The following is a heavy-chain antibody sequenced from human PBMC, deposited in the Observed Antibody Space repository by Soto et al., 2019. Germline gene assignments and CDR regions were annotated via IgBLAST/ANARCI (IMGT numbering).Heavy chain of an antibody. Sequence: SETLSLTCAVSGGSISSGGYSWSWIRQPTGKGXEWXXXXYXSXSXXXXXXLKSRVTISVDRSKNQFSLKLSSVTAEDTAVYYCASDYYGGNSFEYWGQGTLVTVPQ. V-gene: IGHV4-30-2*01. CDR2: XYXSXSX. J-gene: IGHJ4*02. D-gene: IGHD4-17*01. CDR3: ASDYYGGNSFEY. CDR1: GGSISSGGYS.